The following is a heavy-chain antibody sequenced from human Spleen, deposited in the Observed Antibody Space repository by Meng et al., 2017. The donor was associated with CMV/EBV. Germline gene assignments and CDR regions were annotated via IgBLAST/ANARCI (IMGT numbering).Heavy chain of an antibody. V-gene: IGHV3-20*04. Sequence: GESLKISCAASRFRFDDHGMNWVRQAPGKGLEWVSGINWDGSRTGYAGSVKGRFTISRDNAKNSLYLQMNSLRVEDTALYYCAKDRQLRFLEWLSPLGMDVWGQGTTVTVSS. D-gene: IGHD3-3*01. CDR1: RFRFDDHG. J-gene: IGHJ6*02. CDR2: INWDGSRT. CDR3: AKDRQLRFLEWLSPLGMDV.